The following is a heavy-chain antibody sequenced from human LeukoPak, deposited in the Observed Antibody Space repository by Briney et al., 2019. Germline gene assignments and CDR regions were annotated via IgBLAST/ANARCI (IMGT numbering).Heavy chain of an antibody. V-gene: IGHV1-46*01. CDR2: INPSGGST. D-gene: IGHD6-6*01. CDR3: ARTTHIEYSSSSEFDY. CDR1: GYTFTSYY. J-gene: IGHJ4*02. Sequence: ASVKVSCKASGYTFTSYYMHWVRQAPGQGLEWMGIINPSGGSTSYAQKFQGRVTMTRDTSTSTVYMGLSSLRSEDTAVYYCARTTHIEYSSSSEFDYWGQGTLVTVSS.